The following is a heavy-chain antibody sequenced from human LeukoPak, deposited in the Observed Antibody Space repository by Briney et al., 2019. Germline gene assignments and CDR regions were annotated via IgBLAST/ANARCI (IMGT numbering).Heavy chain of an antibody. CDR3: AKSTRAVMAMMDV. V-gene: IGHV3-53*01. D-gene: IGHD3-16*01. CDR1: GFTVSSND. CDR2: IYSGGST. J-gene: IGHJ6*04. Sequence: GGSLRLSCAASGFTVSSNDMSWVRQAPGEGLECISVIYSGGSTDYADSVKGRLTISRDNAKNSLFLQMNSLRAEDTAVYFCAKSTRAVMAMMDVWGKGTTVTVSS.